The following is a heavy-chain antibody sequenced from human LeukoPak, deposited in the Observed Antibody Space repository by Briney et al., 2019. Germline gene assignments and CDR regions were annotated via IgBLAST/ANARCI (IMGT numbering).Heavy chain of an antibody. D-gene: IGHD3-10*01. CDR2: IIPIFGTA. CDR1: GGTVSRYA. V-gene: IGHV1-69*01. Sequence: GSSVKVSCKASGGTVSRYAISWVRQAPGQGLEWMGGIIPIFGTANYAQKFQGRVTITADESTSTAYMELSSLRSEDTAVYYCARESYGSGSYLYYFDYWGHGTLVTVSS. CDR3: ARESYGSGSYLYYFDY. J-gene: IGHJ4*01.